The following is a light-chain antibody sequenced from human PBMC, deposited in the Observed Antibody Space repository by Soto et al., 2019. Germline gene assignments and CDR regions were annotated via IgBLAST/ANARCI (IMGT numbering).Light chain of an antibody. V-gene: IGLV2-8*01. CDR1: SSDVGDYND. J-gene: IGLJ2*01. CDR3: SLNAGSNKLV. Sequence: QSVLTQPPSASGTPGQSVTIPCTGTSSDVGDYNDVSWYQQHPGKAPKLVIYEVSRRPSGVPDRFSGSKSGNTASLTVSGLQAEDEADYYCSLNAGSNKLVFGGGTKLTVL. CDR2: EVS.